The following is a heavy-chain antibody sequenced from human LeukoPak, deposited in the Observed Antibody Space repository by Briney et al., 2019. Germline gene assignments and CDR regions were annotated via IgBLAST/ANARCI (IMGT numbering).Heavy chain of an antibody. CDR3: AHRRREGTVTTGFDY. Sequence: TLSLTCTVSGGSISTSNYYWGWIRQPPGKALEWLALIYWNDDKRYSPSLKSRVTITKDTSKNQVVLTMTNMDPVDTATYYCAHRRREGTVTTGFDYWGQGTLVTVSS. V-gene: IGHV2-5*01. J-gene: IGHJ4*02. CDR2: IYWNDDK. CDR1: GGSISTSNYY. D-gene: IGHD4-17*01.